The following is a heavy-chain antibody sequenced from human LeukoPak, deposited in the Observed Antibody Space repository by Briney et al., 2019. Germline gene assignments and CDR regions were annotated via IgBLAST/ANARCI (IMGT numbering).Heavy chain of an antibody. Sequence: GGSLRLSCAASGFTFSSYGMHWVRQAPGKGLEWVAVIWYDGSNKYYADSVKGRSTISRDNSKNTLYLQMNSLRAEDTAVYYCAAAILYYYGMDVWGQGTTVTVSS. CDR1: GFTFSSYG. CDR2: IWYDGSNK. V-gene: IGHV3-33*01. CDR3: AAAILYYYGMDV. D-gene: IGHD2-2*02. J-gene: IGHJ6*02.